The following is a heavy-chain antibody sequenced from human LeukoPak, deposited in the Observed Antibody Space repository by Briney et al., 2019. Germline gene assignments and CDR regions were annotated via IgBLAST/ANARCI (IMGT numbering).Heavy chain of an antibody. Sequence: SETLSLTCAVSGGSISSGGYSWSWIRQPPGKGLEWIGYIYHSGSTYYNPSLKSRVTISVDRSKNQFSLKLSSVTAADTAVYYCARGEKGRFYDYWGQGTLVTVSS. D-gene: IGHD2/OR15-2a*01. CDR1: GGSISSGGYS. J-gene: IGHJ4*02. V-gene: IGHV4-30-2*01. CDR3: ARGEKGRFYDY. CDR2: IYHSGST.